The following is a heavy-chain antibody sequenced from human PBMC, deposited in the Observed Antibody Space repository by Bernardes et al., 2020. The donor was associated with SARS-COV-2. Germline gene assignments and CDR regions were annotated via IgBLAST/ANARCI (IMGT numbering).Heavy chain of an antibody. D-gene: IGHD5-18*01. J-gene: IGHJ2*01. Sequence: SETLSLTCTVSGGSITSHYWSWIRQPPGKGLEWIGYISYSGSTNYNPSLKSRVTISVDSSKSQFSLKLSSVTAADTAVYYCARSNTAMVNNWYFDLWGRGTLVTVSS. CDR2: ISYSGST. CDR3: ARSNTAMVNNWYFDL. CDR1: GGSITSHY. V-gene: IGHV4-59*08.